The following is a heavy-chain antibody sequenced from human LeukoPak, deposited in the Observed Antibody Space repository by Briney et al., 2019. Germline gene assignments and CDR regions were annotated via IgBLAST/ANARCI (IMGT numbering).Heavy chain of an antibody. D-gene: IGHD3-10*01. Sequence: SETLSLTCAVYGGSFSGYYWSWIRQPPGKGLEWIGEINHSGSTNYNPSLKSRVTISVDTSKNQFSLKLSSVTAADTAVYYCAARGVSRWFDPWGQGTLVTVSS. CDR1: GGSFSGYY. J-gene: IGHJ5*02. CDR3: AARGVSRWFDP. V-gene: IGHV4-34*01. CDR2: INHSGST.